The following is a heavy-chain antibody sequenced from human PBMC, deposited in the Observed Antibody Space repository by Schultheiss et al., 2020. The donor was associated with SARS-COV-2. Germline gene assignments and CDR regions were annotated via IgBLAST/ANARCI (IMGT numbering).Heavy chain of an antibody. CDR1: GFTFRSYA. Sequence: GESLKISCTASGFTFRSYAMHWVRQAPGKGLEWLANIRQDGSDKYYVDSVKGRFTISRDNAKNTLYLQMNSLRAEDTAVYYCAKAVAGYTSSWYYYDMDVWGKGTTVTVSS. CDR2: IRQDGSDK. D-gene: IGHD6-13*01. CDR3: AKAVAGYTSSWYYYDMDV. V-gene: IGHV3-7*03. J-gene: IGHJ6*03.